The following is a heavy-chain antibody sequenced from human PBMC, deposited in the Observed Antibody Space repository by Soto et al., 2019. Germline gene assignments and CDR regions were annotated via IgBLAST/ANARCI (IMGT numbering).Heavy chain of an antibody. CDR3: ARVIWSGLLTSDL. CDR2: ISSSSSTI. CDR1: GFTFSSNS. Sequence: EVQVVESGGGLVQPGGSLRLSCAASGFTFSSNSMNWVRQAPGKGLEWISYISSSSSTIYADSVKGRFTISRDNAKNSLYLQMNSLRDDDTDVYYCARVIWSGLLTSDLWGQGTLVTVSS. D-gene: IGHD3-3*01. V-gene: IGHV3-48*02. J-gene: IGHJ5*02.